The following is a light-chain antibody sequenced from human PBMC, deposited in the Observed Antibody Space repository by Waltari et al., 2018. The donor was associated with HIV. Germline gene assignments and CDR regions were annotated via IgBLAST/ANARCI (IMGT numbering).Light chain of an antibody. CDR1: NIGTKN. CDR3: QVWDYNSDRWV. V-gene: IGLV3-21*02. CDR2: DDS. J-gene: IGLJ3*02. Sequence: VLTQPPSVSVAPGQTARITCGGNNIGTKNMHWYQQRPGQAPVLVVSDDSDRPSDIPGRFSGSNSANTATLSISRVEAGDEADYYCQVWDYNSDRWVFGGGTKLTVL.